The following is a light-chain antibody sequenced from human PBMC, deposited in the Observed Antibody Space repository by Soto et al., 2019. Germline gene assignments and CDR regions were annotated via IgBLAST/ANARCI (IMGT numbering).Light chain of an antibody. J-gene: IGLJ1*01. V-gene: IGLV2-8*01. Sequence: QSALTQPPSASGSPGQSVAISCTGTSSDVGGYNYVSWYQQHTGKAPKLMIYEVNKRPSGVPDRFSGSKSGNTASLTVSGLQAEDEADYDCSSYAGSSNVFGTGTKVTVL. CDR3: SSYAGSSNV. CDR1: SSDVGGYNY. CDR2: EVN.